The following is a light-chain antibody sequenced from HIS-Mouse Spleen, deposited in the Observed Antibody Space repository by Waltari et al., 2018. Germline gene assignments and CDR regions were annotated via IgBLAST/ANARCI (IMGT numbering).Light chain of an antibody. J-gene: IGLJ3*02. CDR1: RREVGGYNY. CDR3: CSYAGSSTWV. CDR2: DVS. Sequence: QSALPQPRSVSGSPGQSVTISCTGTRREVGGYNYVSWYQQHPGKSPKLMIYDVSKRPSGVPDRFSGSKSGNTASLTISGLQAEDEADYYCCSYAGSSTWVSGGGTKLTVL. V-gene: IGLV2-11*01.